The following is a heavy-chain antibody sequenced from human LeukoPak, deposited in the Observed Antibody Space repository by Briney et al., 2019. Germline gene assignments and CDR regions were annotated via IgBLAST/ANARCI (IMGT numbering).Heavy chain of an antibody. D-gene: IGHD2-21*01. CDR1: GASMKSSDYY. Sequence: SENLSLTCSVSGASMKSSDYYWAWIRQSPGKGLEWLANVFYSGRAHFDPSLKSRVTISADTSNNRFSLKVISLTAADTAVYYCARHVDGYSFAFPRYYFDFWGQGIPVTVSS. CDR2: VFYSGRA. V-gene: IGHV4-39*01. CDR3: ARHVDGYSFAFPRYYFDF. J-gene: IGHJ4*02.